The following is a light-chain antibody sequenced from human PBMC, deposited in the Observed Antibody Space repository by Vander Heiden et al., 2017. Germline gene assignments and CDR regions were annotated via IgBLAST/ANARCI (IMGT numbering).Light chain of an antibody. J-gene: IGKJ5*01. CDR3: QLYGTSRT. CDR2: GAS. Sequence: PGTLSLSPGERATLSCRASQSVSSTYLAWYQQTPGQAPRLLIHGASSRATGIPDRFSGSGSGTDFTLTISRLEPEDFAVYYCQLYGTSRTFGQGTRLEIK. CDR1: QSVSSTY. V-gene: IGKV3-20*01.